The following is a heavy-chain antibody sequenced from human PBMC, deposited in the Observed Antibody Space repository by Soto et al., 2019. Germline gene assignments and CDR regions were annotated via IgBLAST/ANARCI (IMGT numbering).Heavy chain of an antibody. CDR2: VYHTGNT. V-gene: IGHV4-39*01. D-gene: IGHD3-9*01. Sequence: QLHLQESGPGLVKPSETLSLTCIVSGDSISSSDYYWVWIRQPPGKGLEWIGSVYHTGNTYYNPSLKSLLTISIDTSKTQFSLKLNSVTAGDTAVYYCARRGVGPSVLKDGRLPDIWGQGTKVTVSS. CDR1: GDSISSSDYY. J-gene: IGHJ3*02. CDR3: ARRGVGPSVLKDGRLPDI.